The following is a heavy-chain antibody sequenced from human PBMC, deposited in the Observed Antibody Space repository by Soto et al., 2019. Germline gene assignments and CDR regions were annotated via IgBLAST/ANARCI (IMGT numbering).Heavy chain of an antibody. D-gene: IGHD2-15*01. Sequence: PSETLSLTCAVSGASVSSTYWWSWVRQPPGKGPEWIGEINHRGSANYNPSLKSRVTMSLDISKSQFSLRLTSVAAADTAVYYCARVVPLSGLWALSSFYFAYWGQGTLVT. CDR3: ARVVPLSGLWALSSFYFAY. CDR2: INHRGSA. V-gene: IGHV4-4*02. J-gene: IGHJ4*02. CDR1: GASVSSTYW.